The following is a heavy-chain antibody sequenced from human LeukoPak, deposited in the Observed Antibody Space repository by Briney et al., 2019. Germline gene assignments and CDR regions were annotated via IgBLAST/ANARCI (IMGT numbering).Heavy chain of an antibody. J-gene: IGHJ4*02. CDR3: AKRDSSGNYPYYFDY. CDR2: ISGGGDST. V-gene: IGHV3-23*01. D-gene: IGHD3-22*01. CDR1: GFTFTSYA. Sequence: GGSLRLSCAASGFTFTSYAMTWVRQAPGKGLEWVSVISGGGDSTYYAGSVKGRFTISRDNSKNSLYLQMNSLRAEDTAVYYCAKRDSSGNYPYYFDYWGQGTLVTVSS.